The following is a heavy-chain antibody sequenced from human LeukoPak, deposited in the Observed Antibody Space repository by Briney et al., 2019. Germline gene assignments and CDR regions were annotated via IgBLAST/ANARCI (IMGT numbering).Heavy chain of an antibody. J-gene: IGHJ4*02. CDR3: ARELRYFDWLPAVFDY. CDR1: GFTFSSYE. Sequence: GGSLRLSCAASGFTFSSYEMNWVRQAPGKGLEWVSCISSSGSTIYYADSVKGRFTISRDNAKNSLYLQMNSLRAEDTAVYYCARELRYFDWLPAVFDYWGQGTLVTVSS. V-gene: IGHV3-48*03. D-gene: IGHD3-9*01. CDR2: ISSSGSTI.